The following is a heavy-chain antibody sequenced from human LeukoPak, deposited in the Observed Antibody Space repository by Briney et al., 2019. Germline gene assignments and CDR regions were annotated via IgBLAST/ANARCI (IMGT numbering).Heavy chain of an antibody. CDR2: IIPILGIA. V-gene: IGHV1-69*04. CDR1: GGTFSSYA. CDR3: ARANPRAVPGSNYLYYYHVVF. Sequence: ASVKVSCKASGGTFSSYAISWVRQAPGQGLEWMGRIIPILGIANYAQKFQGRVTITTDESTSTAYMELSSLRSEDTAVYYCARANPRAVPGSNYLYYYHVVFWGKGPTATV. J-gene: IGHJ6*03. D-gene: IGHD3-10*01.